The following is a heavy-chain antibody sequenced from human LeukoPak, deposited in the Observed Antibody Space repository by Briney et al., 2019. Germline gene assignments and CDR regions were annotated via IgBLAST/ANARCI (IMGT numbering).Heavy chain of an antibody. CDR3: ARFCVDCSSTSCLYYLDY. CDR2: MNPNSGNT. V-gene: IGHV1-8*01. CDR1: GYTFTSYD. D-gene: IGHD2-2*01. J-gene: IGHJ4*02. Sequence: GASVKVSCKASGYTFTSYDINWVRQATGQGLEWMGWMNPNSGNTGYAQKFQGRVTMTRNTSISTAYMELSSLRSEDTAVYYCARFCVDCSSTSCLYYLDYWGQGTLVTVSS.